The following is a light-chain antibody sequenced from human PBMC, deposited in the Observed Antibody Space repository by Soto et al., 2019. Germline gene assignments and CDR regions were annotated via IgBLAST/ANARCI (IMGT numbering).Light chain of an antibody. CDR2: DAS. J-gene: IGKJ5*01. V-gene: IGKV1-33*01. CDR3: QQYSHLIT. CDR1: QDISNY. Sequence: DIQMTQSPSSLSASVGDRVTITSQASQDISNYLNWYQQKLRKAPKLLIYDASNLETRVPSRFSGSRSATDFTFTISSLQPEDIATYYCQQYSHLITFGQGTRLESK.